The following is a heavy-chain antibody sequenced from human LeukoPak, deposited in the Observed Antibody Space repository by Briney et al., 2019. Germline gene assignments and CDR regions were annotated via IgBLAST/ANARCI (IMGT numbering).Heavy chain of an antibody. D-gene: IGHD2-15*01. CDR1: GGTFSSYA. CDR3: ARNSGCSGGSCYFYYYYGMDV. CDR2: IIPIFGTA. V-gene: IGHV1-69*13. J-gene: IGHJ6*04. Sequence: GASVKVSCKASGGTFSSYAISWVRQAPGQELEWMGGIIPIFGTANYAQKFQGRVTITADESTSTAYMELSSLRSEDTAVYYCARNSGCSGGSCYFYYYYGMDVWGKGTTVTVSS.